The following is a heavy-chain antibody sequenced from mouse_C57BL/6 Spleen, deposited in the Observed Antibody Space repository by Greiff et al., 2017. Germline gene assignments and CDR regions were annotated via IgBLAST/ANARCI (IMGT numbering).Heavy chain of an antibody. CDR1: GYAFTNYL. Sequence: QVQLKESGAELVRPGTSVKVSCKASGYAFTNYLIEWVKQRPGQGLEWIGVINPGSGGTNYNEKFKGKATLTADKSSSTAYMQLSSLTSEDSAVYFCARAPLAYYFDYWGQGTTLTVSS. CDR3: ARAPLAYYFDY. V-gene: IGHV1-54*01. J-gene: IGHJ2*01. CDR2: INPGSGGT.